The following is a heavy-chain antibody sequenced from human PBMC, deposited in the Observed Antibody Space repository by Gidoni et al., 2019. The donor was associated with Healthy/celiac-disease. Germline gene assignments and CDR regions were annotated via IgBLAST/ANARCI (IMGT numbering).Heavy chain of an antibody. CDR3: ARGFHSSRYYYYYGMDV. CDR2: INHSGST. CDR1: GGSFSVYY. V-gene: IGHV4-34*01. Sequence: QVQLQQWGAGLLKPSATLSLTCAVYGGSFSVYYWSWIRQPLGKGLEWIGEINHSGSTNYNPSLKSRVTISVDTSKNQFSLKLSSVTAADTAVYYCARGFHSSRYYYYYGMDVWGQGTTVTVSS. J-gene: IGHJ6*02. D-gene: IGHD6-13*01.